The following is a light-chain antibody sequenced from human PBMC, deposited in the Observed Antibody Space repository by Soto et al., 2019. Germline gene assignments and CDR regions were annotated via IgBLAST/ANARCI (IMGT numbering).Light chain of an antibody. V-gene: IGKV1D-13*01. CDR2: DAS. Sequence: IQMTQSPSSLSSSAGDRVTITCRASQGISSALAWYQQKPGKAPKLLIYDASSLESGVPSRFSGSGSGTDFTLTISSLQPEDFAPYYCQRFNNYPRTFGQGAKVDI. CDR3: QRFNNYPRT. CDR1: QGISSA. J-gene: IGKJ1*01.